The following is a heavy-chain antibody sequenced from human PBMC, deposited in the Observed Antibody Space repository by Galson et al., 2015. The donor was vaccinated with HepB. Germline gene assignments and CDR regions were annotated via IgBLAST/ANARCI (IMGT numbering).Heavy chain of an antibody. V-gene: IGHV3-48*01. CDR1: GFTLSSYS. Sequence: SLRLSCAASGFTLSSYSMDWVRQAPGKGLEWLSYISGFSDTIHYADSVGGRFTISRDNARSSVYLQMNSLRVEDTGVYYCARGWLQNSFDLWGQGTVVTVSS. CDR2: ISGFSDTI. D-gene: IGHD5-24*01. J-gene: IGHJ3*01. CDR3: ARGWLQNSFDL.